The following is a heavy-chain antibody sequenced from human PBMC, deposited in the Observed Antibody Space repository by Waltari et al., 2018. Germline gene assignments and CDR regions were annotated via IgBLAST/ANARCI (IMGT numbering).Heavy chain of an antibody. CDR2: MKTDGISI. J-gene: IGHJ4*02. CDR3: TTNPGY. CDR1: GFSTDYW. Sequence: EVQLVESGGGLVQPGGSLRLSCAASGFSTDYWLDWVRQAPGKGLVWVSRMKTDGISITYADSVKGRFTISRDSAKNTYYLQMNGLRAEDTAVYYCTTNPGYCGQGTLVTVSS. V-gene: IGHV3-74*03.